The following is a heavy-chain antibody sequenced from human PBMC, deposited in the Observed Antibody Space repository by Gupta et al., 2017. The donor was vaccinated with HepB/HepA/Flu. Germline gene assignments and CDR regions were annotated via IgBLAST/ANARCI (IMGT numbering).Heavy chain of an antibody. CDR3: EKLYYESRGYWDNGDAFDI. Sequence: QVQLVDSGGGVVPPGRSLRLSCGASGFTFSRYGMHWVCQAPGKGLEWWAIIAYDGSNKYYADSVKGRFTISRDNSKNTLYLQMNSLRAEDTAVYYCEKLYYESRGYWDNGDAFDIWGQGTMVTGSS. CDR2: IAYDGSNK. CDR1: GFTFSRYG. V-gene: IGHV3-30*18. J-gene: IGHJ3*02. D-gene: IGHD3-22*01.